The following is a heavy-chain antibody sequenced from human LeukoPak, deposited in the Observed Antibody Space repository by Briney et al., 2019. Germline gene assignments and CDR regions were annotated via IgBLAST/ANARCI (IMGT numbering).Heavy chain of an antibody. CDR1: GGSISSGGYY. CDR2: IYHSGST. V-gene: IGHV4-30-2*01. CDR3: ARVSRGVVPAFDY. J-gene: IGHJ4*02. D-gene: IGHD2-2*01. Sequence: SETLSLTCTVSGGSISSGGYYWSWIQQPPGKGLEWIGYIYHSGSTYYHPSLKSRVTISVDRSKNQFSLKLSSVTAADTAVYYCARVSRGVVPAFDYWGQGTLVTVSS.